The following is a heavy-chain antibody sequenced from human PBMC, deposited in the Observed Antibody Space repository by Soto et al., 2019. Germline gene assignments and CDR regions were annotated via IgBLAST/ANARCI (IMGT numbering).Heavy chain of an antibody. V-gene: IGHV4-30-4*01. CDR3: ARGPTSDKVDY. Sequence: SETLSLTCAVSGGSITNNNYYWSWIRQPPGKGLEWIGHMYNSGTTYSNPSLKGRVTISGDTSKNQFSLNLSSVTAADTAVYYCARGPTSDKVDYWGQGTLVTVSS. J-gene: IGHJ4*02. CDR2: MYNSGTT. CDR1: GGSITNNNYY.